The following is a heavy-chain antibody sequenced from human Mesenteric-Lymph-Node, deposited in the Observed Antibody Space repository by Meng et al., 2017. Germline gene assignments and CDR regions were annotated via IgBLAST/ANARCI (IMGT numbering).Heavy chain of an antibody. Sequence: QVQLVQSGAEVKKPGASVKVSCKASGYTFTGYYIHWVRQAPRQGLEWMGRINLNSGGTNYAQKFQGRVTMTWDTSISAAQMELSSLRSDDTAVYYCAAFYYESSGYFRADYWGQGILVTVSS. J-gene: IGHJ4*02. D-gene: IGHD3-22*01. CDR2: INLNSGGT. CDR3: AAFYYESSGYFRADY. CDR1: GYTFTGYY. V-gene: IGHV1-2*06.